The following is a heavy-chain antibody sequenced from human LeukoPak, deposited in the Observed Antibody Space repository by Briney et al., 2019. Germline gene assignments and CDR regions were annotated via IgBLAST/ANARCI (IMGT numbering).Heavy chain of an antibody. CDR3: ARGSPVDY. V-gene: IGHV3-7*01. CDR1: GFTFSDYW. CDR2: IKQDGSEK. J-gene: IGHJ4*02. Sequence: GGSPRLSCVASGFTFSDYWMTWVRQAPGKGLEWVANIKQDGSEKYYVDSVKGRFTTSRDNAKNSLYLQMNTLRAEDTAVYYCARGSPVDYWGQGTLVTVSS.